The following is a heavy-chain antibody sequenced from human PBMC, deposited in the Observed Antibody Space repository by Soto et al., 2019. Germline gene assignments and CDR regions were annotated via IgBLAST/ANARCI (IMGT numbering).Heavy chain of an antibody. CDR1: GGSISSYY. J-gene: IGHJ4*02. Sequence: PSETLSLTWTVSGGSISSYYWSWIRQPPGKGLEWIGYIYYSGSTNYDPSLKSRVTISVDTSKNQFSLKLNSMTAADTAVYYCARHNYGSGSTYFDYWGQGTLVTVSS. CDR2: IYYSGST. CDR3: ARHNYGSGSTYFDY. V-gene: IGHV4-59*08. D-gene: IGHD3-10*01.